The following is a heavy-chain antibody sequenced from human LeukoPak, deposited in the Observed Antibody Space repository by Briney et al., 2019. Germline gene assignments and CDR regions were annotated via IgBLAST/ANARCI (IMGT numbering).Heavy chain of an antibody. CDR2: FDPEDGET. Sequence: GASVKVSCKVSGYTLTELSMHWVRQPPGKGLEWMGGFDPEDGETIYAQKFQGRVTMTEDTSTDTAYMELSSLRSEDTAVYYCATGVGTDYYYYMDVWGKGTTVTVSS. D-gene: IGHD2-21*02. CDR1: GYTLTELS. V-gene: IGHV1-24*01. CDR3: ATGVGTDYYYYMDV. J-gene: IGHJ6*03.